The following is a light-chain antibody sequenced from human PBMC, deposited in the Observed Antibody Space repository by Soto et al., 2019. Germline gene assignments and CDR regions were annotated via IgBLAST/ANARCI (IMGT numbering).Light chain of an antibody. Sequence: QSALTQPASVSGSPGQSITISCTGTSSDIGSYDFVSWYQQHPGKAPKLMIYDVSNRPSGVSNRFSGSKSGNTASLTISGLQAEDEAHYYCKSYTSSSTLVFGGGTKVTDL. J-gene: IGLJ2*01. V-gene: IGLV2-14*03. CDR2: DVS. CDR1: SSDIGSYDF. CDR3: KSYTSSSTLV.